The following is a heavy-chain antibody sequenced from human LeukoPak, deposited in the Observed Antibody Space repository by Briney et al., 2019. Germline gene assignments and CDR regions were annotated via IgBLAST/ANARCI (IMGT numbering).Heavy chain of an antibody. CDR2: IRSKAYGGTT. J-gene: IGHJ6*02. CDR3: AKDPYYGGNRNYGMDV. CDR1: GFTFGDYG. D-gene: IGHD4-23*01. Sequence: GGSLRLSCRASGFTFGDYGMSWVRQTPGKGLEWVGFIRSKAYGGTTEYAASVKGRFTISRDDSKSIAYLQMNSLKIEDTAVYYCAKDPYYGGNRNYGMDVWGQGTTVTVSS. V-gene: IGHV3-49*04.